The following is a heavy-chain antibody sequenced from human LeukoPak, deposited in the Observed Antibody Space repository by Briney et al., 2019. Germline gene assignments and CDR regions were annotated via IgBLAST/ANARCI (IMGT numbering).Heavy chain of an antibody. Sequence: ASVKVSCKASGGTFSSYAISWVRQAPGQGLEWMGGIIPIFGTANYAQKFQGRVTITADESTSTAYMELSSLRSEDTAVYYCAREAHDILTGDYWGQGTLVTVSS. V-gene: IGHV1-69*01. J-gene: IGHJ4*02. CDR2: IIPIFGTA. CDR3: AREAHDILTGDY. D-gene: IGHD3-9*01. CDR1: GGTFSSYA.